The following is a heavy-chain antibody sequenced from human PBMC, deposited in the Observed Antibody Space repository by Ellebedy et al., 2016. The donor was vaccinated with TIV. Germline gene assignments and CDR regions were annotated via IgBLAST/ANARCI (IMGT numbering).Heavy chain of an antibody. V-gene: IGHV3-23*01. D-gene: IGHD3-3*01. CDR1: GFTFSTYA. J-gene: IGHJ4*02. CDR2: ISGSGGST. CDR3: AKDGNIFWSGYWAGGAY. Sequence: GGSLRLXXPASGFTFSTYAMSWVRQAPGKGLEWVSAISGSGGSTYYADSVKGRFTISRDNSKNTLYLQMNSLGAEDTAVYYCAKDGNIFWSGYWAGGAYWGQGTLVTVSS.